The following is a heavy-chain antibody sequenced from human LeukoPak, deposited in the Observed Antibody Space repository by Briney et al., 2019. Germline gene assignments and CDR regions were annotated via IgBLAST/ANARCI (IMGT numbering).Heavy chain of an antibody. D-gene: IGHD2-15*01. CDR2: TNPNSGGT. CDR1: GYTFTGYY. CDR3: ASTKWSSGRPLDP. V-gene: IGHV1-2*02. J-gene: IGHJ5*02. Sequence: ASVTVSCKASGYTFTGYYMHWVRQAPGQGLEWMGWTNPNSGGTNYAQKFQGRVTMTRDTSISTAYMELSRLRSDDTAVYYCASTKWSSGRPLDPWGQGTLVTVSS.